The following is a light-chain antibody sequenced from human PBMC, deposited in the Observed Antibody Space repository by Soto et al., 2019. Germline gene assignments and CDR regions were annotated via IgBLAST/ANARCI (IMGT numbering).Light chain of an antibody. Sequence: QSLLSQPPSVSASPGQSITISCTGTISDVCGYNSVSWYQHHPGKAPKLIIYEVINRPSGVSDRFSGSKSGNTASLTISGLQAEDEVDYYCSSYTTNTGLEYVFGTGTTVTV. CDR1: ISDVCGYNS. J-gene: IGLJ1*01. CDR2: EVI. CDR3: SSYTTNTGLEYV. V-gene: IGLV2-14*01.